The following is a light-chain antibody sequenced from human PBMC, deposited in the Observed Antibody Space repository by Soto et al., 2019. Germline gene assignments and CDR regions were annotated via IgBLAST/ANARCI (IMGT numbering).Light chain of an antibody. CDR2: AAS. J-gene: IGKJ3*01. CDR1: QGISSY. V-gene: IGKV1-8*01. CDR3: QQYYSYPPGT. Sequence: AIRMTQSPSSLSASTGDRVTITCRASQGISSYLAWYQQKPGKAPKLLIYAASTLQSGVPSRFSGSGSGTDFTLTISCLQSEDFATYYCQQYYSYPPGTFGPGTKVDI.